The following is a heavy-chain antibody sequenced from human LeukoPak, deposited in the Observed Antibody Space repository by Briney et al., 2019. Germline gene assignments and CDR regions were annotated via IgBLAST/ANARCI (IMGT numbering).Heavy chain of an antibody. CDR1: GFTFSSYA. V-gene: IGHV3-23*01. D-gene: IGHD3-9*01. CDR2: ISGSGGST. Sequence: GGSLRLSCAASGFTFSSYAMSWVRQAPGKGLEWVSAISGSGGSTYYADSVKGRFTISRDNSKNTLYLQMNSLRAEDTAVYYCAEGGTATYYDILTGDAFDIWGQGTMVTVSS. CDR3: AEGGTATYYDILTGDAFDI. J-gene: IGHJ3*02.